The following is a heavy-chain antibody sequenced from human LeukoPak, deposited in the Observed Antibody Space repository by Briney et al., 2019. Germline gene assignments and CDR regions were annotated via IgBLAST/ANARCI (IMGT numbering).Heavy chain of an antibody. J-gene: IGHJ4*02. D-gene: IGHD6-13*01. V-gene: IGHV4-38-2*02. CDR1: GYSISSGYY. CDR2: IYHSGIT. Sequence: PSETLSLTCTVSGYSISSGYYWGWIRQPPGKGLEWIGSIYHSGITYYNPSLKGRVTISVDTSKNQFSLKLSSVTAADTAVYYCARKQQADYWGQGTLVTVSS. CDR3: ARKQQADY.